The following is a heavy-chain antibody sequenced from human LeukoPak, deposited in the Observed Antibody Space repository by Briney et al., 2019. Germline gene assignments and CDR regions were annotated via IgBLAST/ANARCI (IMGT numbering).Heavy chain of an antibody. CDR1: GGTFSSYA. J-gene: IGHJ4*02. D-gene: IGHD4-17*01. CDR3: ASGMTTVAYV. V-gene: IGHV1-69*13. CDR2: IIPIFGTA. Sequence: WASVKVSCKASGGTFSSYAISWVRQAPGQGLEWMGGIIPIFGTANYAQKFQGRVTITADESTSTAYMELSSLRSEDTAVYYRASGMTTVAYVWGQGTLVTVSS.